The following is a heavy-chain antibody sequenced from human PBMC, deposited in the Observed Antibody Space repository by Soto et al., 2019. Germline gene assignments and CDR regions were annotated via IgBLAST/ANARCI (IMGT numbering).Heavy chain of an antibody. CDR3: ARDDDYPDNGFDY. V-gene: IGHV3-33*01. CDR1: GFTFSRHG. CDR2: ILNDASGH. J-gene: IGHJ4*02. D-gene: IGHD4-17*01. Sequence: QVQLVESGGGVVQPGTSLRLSCAASGFTFSRHGMHWVRQTPGKGLEWLAVILNDASGHWYADSVKGRFTISRDKFENTLYLQMNGLILEDTAMYYCARDDDYPDNGFDYWGQGTLVTVSS.